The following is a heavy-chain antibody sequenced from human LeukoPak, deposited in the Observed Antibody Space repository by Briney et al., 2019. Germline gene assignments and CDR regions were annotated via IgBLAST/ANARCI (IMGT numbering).Heavy chain of an antibody. CDR3: ARALANWNDLSHAFDI. V-gene: IGHV6-1*01. D-gene: IGHD1-1*01. CDR1: GDSVSSNSAA. Sequence: SQTLSLTCALSGDSVSSNSAAWNWIRQSPSRGLEWLGRTYYRSKCYNDYAVSVKSRITINPDTSKNQFSLQLNSVTPEDTAVYYCARALANWNDLSHAFDIWGQGTMVTVSS. CDR2: TYYRSKCYN. J-gene: IGHJ3*02.